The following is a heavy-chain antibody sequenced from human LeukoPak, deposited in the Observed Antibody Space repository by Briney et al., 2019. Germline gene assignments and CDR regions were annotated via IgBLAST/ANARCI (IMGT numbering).Heavy chain of an antibody. CDR1: GGSISSYY. J-gene: IGHJ3*02. CDR2: IYYTGTT. Sequence: SETLSLTCTVSGGSISSYYWSWIRQPPGKGLEWIGSIYYTGTTYYNPSLKSRVTISVDTSKNQFSLKLSSVTAADTAVYYCARRSIVGATSAGNAFDIWGQGTMVTVSS. V-gene: IGHV4-59*05. D-gene: IGHD1-26*01. CDR3: ARRSIVGATSAGNAFDI.